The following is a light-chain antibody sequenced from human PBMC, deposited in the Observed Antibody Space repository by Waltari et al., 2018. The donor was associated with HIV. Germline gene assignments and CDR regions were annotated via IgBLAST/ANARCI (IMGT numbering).Light chain of an antibody. J-gene: IGLJ1*01. CDR2: NGN. Sequence: SSDLTQDPAVSVALGQTVRITCQGDSLRTYSAAWYRQKPGQAPILVIFNGNIRPSGIPDLFSGSASGNTASLTITGALAEDEADYYCGSRDSTGSSYVFGPGTEVTV. CDR1: SLRTYS. CDR3: GSRDSTGSSYV. V-gene: IGLV3-19*01.